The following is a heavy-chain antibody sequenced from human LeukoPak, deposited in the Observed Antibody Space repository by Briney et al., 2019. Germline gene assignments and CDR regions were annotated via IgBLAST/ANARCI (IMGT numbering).Heavy chain of an antibody. Sequence: ASVKVSCKASGYTFTGYYMHWVRQAPGQGLEWMGRINPNSADTIYAQKFQGRVTMTTDTSISTAYLELSSLRSDDTAMYYCARAVGRIRDYWGQGTLVTVSS. CDR2: INPNSADT. J-gene: IGHJ4*02. V-gene: IGHV1-2*06. CDR3: ARAVGRIRDY. CDR1: GYTFTGYY. D-gene: IGHD2/OR15-2a*01.